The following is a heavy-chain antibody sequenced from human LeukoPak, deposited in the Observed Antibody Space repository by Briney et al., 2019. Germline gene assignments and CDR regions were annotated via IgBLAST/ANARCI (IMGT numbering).Heavy chain of an antibody. CDR1: GGTCSSYA. D-gene: IGHD3-22*01. CDR3: ARLARRYYDSSGPDAFDI. CDR2: IIPIFGTA. J-gene: IGHJ3*02. Sequence: SVKVSCKASGGTCSSYAISWVRQAPGQGLEWMGGIIPIFGTANYAQKFQGRVTITTDESTSTAYMELSSLRSEDTAVYYCARLARRYYDSSGPDAFDIWGQGTMVTVSS. V-gene: IGHV1-69*05.